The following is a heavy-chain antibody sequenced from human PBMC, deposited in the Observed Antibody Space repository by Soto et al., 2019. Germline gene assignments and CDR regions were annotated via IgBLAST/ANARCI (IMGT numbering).Heavy chain of an antibody. CDR1: GFTFSTYA. V-gene: IGHV3-23*01. CDR3: AKGGRCCRGGSCHSLGIYV. J-gene: IGHJ3*01. Sequence: PGGSLRLSCAASGFTFSTYAMNWVRQAPGKGLEWVSTVSATGGATYYVDSVKGRFTISRDNARKMLYLQLNTLRVEDTAVYYCAKGGRCCRGGSCHSLGIYVWGQGTLVTVTS. CDR2: VSATGGAT. D-gene: IGHD2-15*01.